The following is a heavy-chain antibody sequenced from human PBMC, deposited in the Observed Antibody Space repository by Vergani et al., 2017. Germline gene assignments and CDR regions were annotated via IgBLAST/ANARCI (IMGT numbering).Heavy chain of an antibody. CDR1: GGSISSYY. J-gene: IGHJ5*02. Sequence: QVQLQESGPGLVKPSETLSLTCTVSGGSISSYYWSWIRQPPGKGLEWIGYIYYSGSTNYNPSLKSLVTISVDTSKNQFSLKLSSVTAADTAVYYCARDRVPAARLNWFDPWGQGTLVTVSS. D-gene: IGHD2-2*01. CDR2: IYYSGST. CDR3: ARDRVPAARLNWFDP. V-gene: IGHV4-59*01.